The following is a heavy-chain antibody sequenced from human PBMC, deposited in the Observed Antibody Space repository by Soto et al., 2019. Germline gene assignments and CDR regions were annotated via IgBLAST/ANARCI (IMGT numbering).Heavy chain of an antibody. CDR2: IGGSGGST. Sequence: EVQLLESGGGLVQPGGSLRLSCAASGFTFSSYAMSWVRQAPGKGLEWVSAIGGSGGSTYYADSVKGRFTISRDNSKNTLYLQMNSLRAEDTAVYYCAKARENRPMVYAAYWGQGTLVTVSS. J-gene: IGHJ4*02. CDR3: AKARENRPMVYAAY. CDR1: GFTFSSYA. D-gene: IGHD2-8*01. V-gene: IGHV3-23*01.